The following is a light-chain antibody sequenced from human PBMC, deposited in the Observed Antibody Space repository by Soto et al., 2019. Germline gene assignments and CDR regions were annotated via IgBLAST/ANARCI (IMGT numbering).Light chain of an antibody. J-gene: IGKJ4*01. V-gene: IGKV3D-20*02. CDR2: GAS. Sequence: ENVLTQSPGTLSLSPGERATLSCRASQSVSSSYLAWYQQKPGQAPRLLIYGASTRATDMPGRFSGRGSGTEFTLTINSLQSEDFAVYYCQQRSNWPPLFGGGTKVDIK. CDR1: QSVSSSY. CDR3: QQRSNWPPL.